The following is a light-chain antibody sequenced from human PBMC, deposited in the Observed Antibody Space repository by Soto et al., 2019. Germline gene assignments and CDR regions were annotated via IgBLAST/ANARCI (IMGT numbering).Light chain of an antibody. V-gene: IGLV2-14*03. Sequence: QSALTQPASVSGSPGQSITISCTGNSNDVGGYNYVSWYQQHPGKAPKLMIYDVTYRPSGVSNRFCGSKSGNTASLTISGLQAEDEADYYCNSYTGSSSRVFGGGTNLTVL. CDR3: NSYTGSSSRV. CDR1: SNDVGGYNY. J-gene: IGLJ3*02. CDR2: DVT.